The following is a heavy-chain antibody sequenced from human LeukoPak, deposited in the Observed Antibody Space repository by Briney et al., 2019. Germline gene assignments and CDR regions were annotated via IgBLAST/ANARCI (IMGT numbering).Heavy chain of an antibody. V-gene: IGHV3-48*02. D-gene: IGHD2-2*02. CDR1: GFTFSSYD. Sequence: QSGGSLALSCAASGFTFSSYDRYWVRQAPGKGLEWLSYIDSSNTIYYADSVKGRFTISRDNAKNSLYLHMNSLRDEDTAVYHCARGGQTSIPYWGQGTLVTVSS. CDR3: ARGGQTSIPY. J-gene: IGHJ4*02. CDR2: IDSSNTI.